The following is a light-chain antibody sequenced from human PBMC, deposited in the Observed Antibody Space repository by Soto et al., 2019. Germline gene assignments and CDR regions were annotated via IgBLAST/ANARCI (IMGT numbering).Light chain of an antibody. V-gene: IGKV3-11*01. J-gene: IGKJ4*01. CDR1: QSVSSY. Sequence: PGERATLSCRASQSVSSYLAWYQQKPGQAPRLLIYDASNRATGIPARFSGSGSGTDFTLTISSLEPEDFAVYYCQQRSNWPPLTFGGGTKVDIK. CDR3: QQRSNWPPLT. CDR2: DAS.